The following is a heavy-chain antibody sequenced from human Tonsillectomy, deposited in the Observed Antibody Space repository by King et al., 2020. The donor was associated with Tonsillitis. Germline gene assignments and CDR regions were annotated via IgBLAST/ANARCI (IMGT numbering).Heavy chain of an antibody. CDR2: IYSSGIT. Sequence: VQLQESGPGLVKPSQTLSLTCTVSGGSISSDFVWRWIRQPAGKGLEWIGRIYSSGITNYSPSHKSRVPLSVDTSKNQFSLNLSSVTAADTAVYYCARDSNYYDNSGHDAFDIWGQGTMVTVSS. CDR1: GGSISSDF. V-gene: IGHV4-61*02. CDR3: ARDSNYYDNSGHDAFDI. J-gene: IGHJ3*02. D-gene: IGHD3-22*01.